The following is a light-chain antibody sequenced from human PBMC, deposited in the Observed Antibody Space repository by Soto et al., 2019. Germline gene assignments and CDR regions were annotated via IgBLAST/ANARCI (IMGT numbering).Light chain of an antibody. J-gene: IGLJ3*02. V-gene: IGLV1-44*01. CDR1: SSNIARNT. CDR2: SDT. CDR3: ASWDDSLNGHWV. Sequence: QSVLTQPPSASGTPGQRVTISCSGSSSNIARNTVNWFQQFPGKAPKLLIQSDTQRPSGVPDRFSGSKSGTSASLAVSGLQSEDEATYYCASWDDSLNGHWVFGGGTKLTVL.